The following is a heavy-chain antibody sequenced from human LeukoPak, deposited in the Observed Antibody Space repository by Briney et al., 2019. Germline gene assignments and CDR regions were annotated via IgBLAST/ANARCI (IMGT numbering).Heavy chain of an antibody. V-gene: IGHV4-59*12. Sequence: PSETLSLTCTVSGGSISSYYWSWIRQPPGKGLEWIGYIYYSGSTNYNPSLKSRVTISVDTSKNQFSLKLSSVTAADTAVYYCAGPGIAAAGFDYWGQGTLVTVSS. J-gene: IGHJ4*02. CDR2: IYYSGST. CDR1: GGSISSYY. CDR3: AGPGIAAAGFDY. D-gene: IGHD6-13*01.